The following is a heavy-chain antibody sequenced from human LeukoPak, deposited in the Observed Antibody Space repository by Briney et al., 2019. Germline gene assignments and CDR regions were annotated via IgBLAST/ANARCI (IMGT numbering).Heavy chain of an antibody. D-gene: IGHD5/OR15-5a*01. CDR1: GGSISPYY. Sequence: SETLSLTCTVSGGSISPYYWSFIRQPAGKGLEWIGRISTSGSSKYNPSLESRVTMSVDTSKNQFSLKVTSVTAADTAMYYCARDRVSWHYFDYWGQGTLLTVSS. J-gene: IGHJ4*02. CDR2: ISTSGSS. CDR3: ARDRVSWHYFDY. V-gene: IGHV4-4*07.